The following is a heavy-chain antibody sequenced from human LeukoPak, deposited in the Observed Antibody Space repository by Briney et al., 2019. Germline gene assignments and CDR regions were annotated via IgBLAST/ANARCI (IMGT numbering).Heavy chain of an antibody. J-gene: IGHJ4*02. CDR1: GFTFSSYA. CDR2: INWNGGST. Sequence: GGSLRLSCAASGFTSGFTFSSYAMSWVRQAPGKGLEWVSDINWNGGSTGYADSVKGRFTISRDNAKNSLYLQMNSLRAEDTALYYCAGGGGWYWGQGTLVTVSS. V-gene: IGHV3-20*04. CDR3: AGGGGWY. D-gene: IGHD2-15*01.